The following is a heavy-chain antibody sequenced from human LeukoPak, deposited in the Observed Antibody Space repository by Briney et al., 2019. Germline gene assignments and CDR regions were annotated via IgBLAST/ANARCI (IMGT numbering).Heavy chain of an antibody. CDR2: ISYDGSNK. D-gene: IGHD5-24*01. V-gene: IGHV3-30-3*01. J-gene: IGHJ4*02. CDR3: ARARRDGYNYEEGYFDY. Sequence: GRSLRLSCAASGFTFSSYAMHWVRQAPGKGLEWVAVISYDGSNKYYADSVKGRFTISRDNSKNTLYLQMNSLRAEDTAVYYCARARRDGYNYEEGYFDYWGQGTLVTVSS. CDR1: GFTFSSYA.